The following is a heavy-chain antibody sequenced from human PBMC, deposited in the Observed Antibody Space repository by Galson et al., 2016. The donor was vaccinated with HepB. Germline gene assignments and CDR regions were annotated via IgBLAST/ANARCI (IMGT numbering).Heavy chain of an antibody. D-gene: IGHD1-26*01. CDR2: MYSGGDS. V-gene: IGHV3-66*01. CDR1: GFSVSSSY. Sequence: SLRLSCAASGFSVSSSYMTWVRRAPGKGLEWVAVMYSGGDSYYAESVQGRFSISRDISMNTAFFEMNRLKVEDTAIYYCARDSLGADYFDSWGQGTLVTVS. J-gene: IGHJ4*02. CDR3: ARDSLGADYFDS.